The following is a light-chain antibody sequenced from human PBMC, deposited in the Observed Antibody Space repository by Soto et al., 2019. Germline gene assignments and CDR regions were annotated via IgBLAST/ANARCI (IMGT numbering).Light chain of an antibody. V-gene: IGKV3-20*01. J-gene: IGKJ2*01. CDR2: GAS. CDR3: QQYRNSLT. Sequence: EIVLTQSPGNLSLSPGERATLSCRASESGSSSYLAWYQQKPGQAPRLLIYGASTRATGIPDRFTGSGSGTDFTLTISRLEPEDFAVYYCQQYRNSLTFGQGTKLEIK. CDR1: ESGSSSY.